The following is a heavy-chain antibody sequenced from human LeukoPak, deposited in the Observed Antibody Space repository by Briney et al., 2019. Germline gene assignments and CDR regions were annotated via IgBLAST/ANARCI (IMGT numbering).Heavy chain of an antibody. CDR1: GGSLSSSSYY. D-gene: IGHD6-13*01. CDR3: AGELYVSSSSYMDV. CDR2: IYYSGST. V-gene: IGHV4-61*01. Sequence: SETLSLTCTVSGGSLSSSSYYWGWVRQPPGKGLGWVGYIYYSGSTNYNPSLKSRVTISVDTSKNQFSLKLSSVTAADTAVYYCAGELYVSSSSYMDVWGKGTTVTVSS. J-gene: IGHJ6*03.